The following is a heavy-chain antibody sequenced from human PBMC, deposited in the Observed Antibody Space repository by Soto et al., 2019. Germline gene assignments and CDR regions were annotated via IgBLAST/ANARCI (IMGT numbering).Heavy chain of an antibody. CDR1: GYTFTSYG. Sequence: QVQLVQSGAEVKKPGASVKVSCKASGYTFTSYGISWVRQAPGQGLEWMGWISAYNGNTNYAQKLQGRVTMTTDTSTSTAYMELRSLRSDDMAVYYCARGTVGVPYYYYYYGMDVWGQGTTVTVSS. CDR2: ISAYNGNT. J-gene: IGHJ6*02. D-gene: IGHD1-26*01. V-gene: IGHV1-18*03. CDR3: ARGTVGVPYYYYYYGMDV.